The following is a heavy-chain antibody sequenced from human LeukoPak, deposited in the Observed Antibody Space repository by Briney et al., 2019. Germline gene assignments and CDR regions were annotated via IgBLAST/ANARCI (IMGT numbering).Heavy chain of an antibody. Sequence: GSLRLSCAASGFTFSSYAMHWVRQAPGKGLEWVPVISYDGSNKYYADSVKGRFTISRDNSKNTLYLQMNSLRAEDTAVYYCARDHPQIVATIDDYWGQGTLVTVSS. CDR2: ISYDGSNK. D-gene: IGHD5-12*01. CDR3: ARDHPQIVATIDDY. J-gene: IGHJ4*02. V-gene: IGHV3-30-3*01. CDR1: GFTFSSYA.